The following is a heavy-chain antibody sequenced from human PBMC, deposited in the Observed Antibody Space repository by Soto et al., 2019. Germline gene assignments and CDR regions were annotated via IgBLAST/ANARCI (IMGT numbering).Heavy chain of an antibody. CDR3: ARVVPGAEAWFGP. CDR2: ISLYSDGT. D-gene: IGHD2-2*01. V-gene: IGHV1-18*01. Sequence: DSVKVSCTASAGTFSSYAITWVRQAPGQPLEWLGWISLYSDGTNYAQKFQGRVSMTTDTSTTTAYMELRSLRSNDTAVYYCARVVPGAEAWFGPWGQGTLVTVSS. CDR1: AGTFSSYA. J-gene: IGHJ5*02.